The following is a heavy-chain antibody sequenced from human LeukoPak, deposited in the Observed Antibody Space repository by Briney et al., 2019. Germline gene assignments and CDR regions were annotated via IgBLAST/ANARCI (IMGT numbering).Heavy chain of an antibody. D-gene: IGHD2-21*01. CDR2: INTKSGRT. CDR3: ARADFIAAGPYLIGP. CDR1: GYSFTDYY. J-gene: IGHJ5*02. Sequence: GASVKLSCKASGYSFTDYYIHWVRQAPGQGLEWMGWINTKSGRTSSARKFQGRVTMTRDPSITTVYTDMAWLTSDDTAIYFCARADFIAAGPYLIGPWGQGTLVTVSS. V-gene: IGHV1-2*02.